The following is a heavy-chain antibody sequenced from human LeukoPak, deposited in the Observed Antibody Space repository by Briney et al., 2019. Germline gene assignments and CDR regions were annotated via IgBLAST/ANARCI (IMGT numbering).Heavy chain of an antibody. CDR3: AKDGWLAATGTD. CDR2: IKTDGRIT. D-gene: IGHD6-13*01. V-gene: IGHV3-74*01. J-gene: IGHJ4*02. CDR1: GFTFSSYW. Sequence: GGSLRLSCAASGFTFSSYWMYWVRQAPGKGPVRVSSIKTDGRITNYADSVKGRFTISRDNSKNTLYLQMNSLRAEDTAVYYCAKDGWLAATGTDWGQGTLVTVSS.